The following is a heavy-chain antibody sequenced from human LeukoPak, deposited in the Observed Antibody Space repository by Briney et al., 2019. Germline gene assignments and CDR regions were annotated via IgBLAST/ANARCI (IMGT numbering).Heavy chain of an antibody. CDR2: ISSSSSYI. V-gene: IGHV3-21*01. Sequence: GGSLRLSCAASGFTFSSYSMNWVRQAPGKGLEWVSSISSSSSYIYYADSVKGRFTISGDNAKNSLYLQMNSLRAEDTAVYYCARDPGEAWFGELHNYCYYMDVWGKGTTVTVSS. CDR3: ARDPGEAWFGELHNYCYYMDV. CDR1: GFTFSSYS. D-gene: IGHD3-10*01. J-gene: IGHJ6*03.